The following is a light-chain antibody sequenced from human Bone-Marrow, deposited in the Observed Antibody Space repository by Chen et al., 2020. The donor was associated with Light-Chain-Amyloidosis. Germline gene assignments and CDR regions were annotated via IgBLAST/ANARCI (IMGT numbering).Light chain of an antibody. CDR1: NIGSTS. CDR2: DDS. V-gene: IGLV3-21*02. J-gene: IGLJ3*02. CDR3: QVWDRSSDRPV. Sequence: SYVLTQPSSVSVAPGQTATIACGGNNIGSTSVHWYQQTPGQAPRLVVYDDSDRPSGSPERWSGSNSGNTATLTSSRVDAGDEADYYCQVWDRSSDRPVFGGGTKLTVL.